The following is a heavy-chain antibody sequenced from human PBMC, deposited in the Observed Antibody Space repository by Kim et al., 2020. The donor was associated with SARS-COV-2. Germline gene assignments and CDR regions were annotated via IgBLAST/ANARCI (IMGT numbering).Heavy chain of an antibody. CDR2: GRT. Sequence: GRTSNADYVKGRLTISRDNAKNTRYLQMNSLRAEDTAVYYCARDWGELRLWGQGTLVTVSS. CDR3: ARDWGELRL. J-gene: IGHJ4*02. D-gene: IGHD1-26*01. V-gene: IGHV3-74*01.